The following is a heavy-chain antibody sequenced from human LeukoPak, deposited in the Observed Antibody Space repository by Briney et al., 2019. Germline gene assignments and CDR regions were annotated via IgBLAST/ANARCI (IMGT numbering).Heavy chain of an antibody. V-gene: IGHV3-20*01. Sequence: GGSLRLSCAASGFTFDDYGMSWVRQAPGKGLEWVSGINWNGGSTGYADSVKGRFTISRDNAKNSLYLQMNSLRAEDTALYHCARYGSGSYIAYYYYYGMDVWGQGTTVTVSS. J-gene: IGHJ6*02. CDR3: ARYGSGSYIAYYYYYGMDV. CDR2: INWNGGST. CDR1: GFTFDDYG. D-gene: IGHD3-10*01.